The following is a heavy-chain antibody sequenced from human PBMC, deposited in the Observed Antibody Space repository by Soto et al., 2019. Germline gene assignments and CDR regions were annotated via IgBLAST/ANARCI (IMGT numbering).Heavy chain of an antibody. CDR1: GFTFADYT. D-gene: IGHD1-26*01. V-gene: IGHV3-49*04. J-gene: IGHJ4*02. CDR2: IRSEANGGTT. CDR3: TRVGKFDS. Sequence: PGGSLRLSCTGSGFTFADYTMSWVRQAPGKGLEWVGLIRSEANGGTTHYAASVHGGFIISRDDSRGIAFLQMNNLKSEDTAVYYCTRVGKFDSWGQGTLVTVSP.